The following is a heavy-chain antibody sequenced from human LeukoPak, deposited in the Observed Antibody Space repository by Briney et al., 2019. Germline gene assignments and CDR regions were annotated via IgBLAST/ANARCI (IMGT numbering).Heavy chain of an antibody. Sequence: GASVKVSCKASGYTFTGYYMHWVRQAPGQGVEWMGWINPNSGGTNYAQKFQGRVTMTRDTSISTAYMELSRLRSDDTAVYYCARVPLSFCTHTDCYRIFDFWGQGTLVTVFS. CDR2: INPNSGGT. J-gene: IGHJ4*02. CDR3: ARVPLSFCTHTDCYRIFDF. CDR1: GYTFTGYY. V-gene: IGHV1-2*02. D-gene: IGHD2-21*02.